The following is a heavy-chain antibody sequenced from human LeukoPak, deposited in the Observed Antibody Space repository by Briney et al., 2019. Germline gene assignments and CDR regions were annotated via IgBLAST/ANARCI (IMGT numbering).Heavy chain of an antibody. Sequence: RASETLSLTCAVYGGSFSGYYWSWIRQPPGKGLEWIGEINHSGSTNYNPSLKSRVTISVDTSKNQFSLKLSSVTAADTAVYYCARGLRLGIFKYYYYMDVWGKGTTVTVSS. J-gene: IGHJ6*03. V-gene: IGHV4-34*01. D-gene: IGHD7-27*01. CDR1: GGSFSGYY. CDR2: INHSGST. CDR3: ARGLRLGIFKYYYYMDV.